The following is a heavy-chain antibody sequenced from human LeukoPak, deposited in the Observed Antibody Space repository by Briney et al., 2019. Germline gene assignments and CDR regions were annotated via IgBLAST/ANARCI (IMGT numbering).Heavy chain of an antibody. Sequence: PGGSLRLSCAASGFTFSSYWMSWVRPAPGKGLEWVANIKQDGSEKYYVDSVKGRFTISRDNAKNSLYLQMNSLRAEDTAVYYCASTVLRYFDWTPYYYYYYMDVWGKGTTVTVSS. CDR3: ASTVLRYFDWTPYYYYYYMDV. D-gene: IGHD3-9*01. CDR2: IKQDGSEK. J-gene: IGHJ6*03. CDR1: GFTFSSYW. V-gene: IGHV3-7*01.